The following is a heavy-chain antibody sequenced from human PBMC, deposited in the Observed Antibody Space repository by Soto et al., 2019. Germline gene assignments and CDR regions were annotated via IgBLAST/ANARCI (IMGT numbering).Heavy chain of an antibody. V-gene: IGHV3-11*03. J-gene: IGHJ4*02. CDR1: GFTFSDYY. CDR3: ARTTTGRRIIDY. CDR2: ISSSSSYT. Sequence: GESLKISCAASGFTFSDYYMSWIRQAPGKGLEWVSYISSSSSYTNYADSVKGRFTISRDNAKNSLYLQMNSPRAEDTAVYYCARTTTGRRIIDYWGQGTLVTVSS. D-gene: IGHD1-1*01.